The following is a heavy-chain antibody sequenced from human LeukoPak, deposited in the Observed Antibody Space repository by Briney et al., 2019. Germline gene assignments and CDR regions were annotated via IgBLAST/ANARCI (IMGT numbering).Heavy chain of an antibody. D-gene: IGHD3-3*01. CDR3: ARDSPDLWSDPPHNWFDP. CDR2: INPNSGGT. Sequence: ASVKVSCKASGYTFTGYYMHWVRQAPGQGLEWMGRINPNSGGTNYAQKFQGRVTMTRDTSISTAYMELSRLRSDDTAVYYCARDSPDLWSDPPHNWFDPWGQGTLITVSS. V-gene: IGHV1-2*06. J-gene: IGHJ5*02. CDR1: GYTFTGYY.